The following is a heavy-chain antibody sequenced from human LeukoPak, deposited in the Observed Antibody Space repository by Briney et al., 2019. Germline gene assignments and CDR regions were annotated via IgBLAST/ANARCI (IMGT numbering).Heavy chain of an antibody. V-gene: IGHV5-51*01. J-gene: IGHJ6*03. CDR3: ATTPNPRGYYYMDV. CDR1: GYSFTTYW. Sequence: GESLKISCKASGYSFTTYWIGWVRQVPGKGLEWVGIIYPADSTAKYSPSFQGQVTISVDKSISTAYLQWSRLEASDTAMYYCATTPNPRGYYYMDVWGKGTTVTVSS. CDR2: IYPADSTA.